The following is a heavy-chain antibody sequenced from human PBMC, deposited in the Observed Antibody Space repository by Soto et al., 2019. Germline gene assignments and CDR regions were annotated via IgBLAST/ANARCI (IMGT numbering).Heavy chain of an antibody. D-gene: IGHD3-10*01. CDR1: GGTFSPYT. CDR3: ARDWECTVSTWSFGAF. V-gene: IGHV1-69*08. Sequence: QVQLVQSGAEVKKPGSSVKVSCKASGGTFSPYTINWVRQAPGQGLEWMGRIIPFLGVTNYAQKFQARVTITADKSTTTAYMELSGLRFEDTAVYYCARDWECTVSTWSFGAFWGRGTLVTVSS. CDR2: IIPFLGVT. J-gene: IGHJ4*02.